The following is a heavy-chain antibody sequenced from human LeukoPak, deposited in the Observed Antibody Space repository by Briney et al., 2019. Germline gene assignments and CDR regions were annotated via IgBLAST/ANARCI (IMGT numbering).Heavy chain of an antibody. J-gene: IGHJ5*02. D-gene: IGHD3-16*01. CDR1: GFTVSSNY. CDR2: IYSGGST. Sequence: GGSLRLSCAASGFTVSSNYMSWVRQAPGKGLEWVSVIYSGGSTYYADSVKGRFAVSRDNSKNTLYLRMSSPRTDDTGFYYCARFSTTSYTYDLWGQGTLVTVSS. V-gene: IGHV3-53*05. CDR3: ARFSTTSYTYDL.